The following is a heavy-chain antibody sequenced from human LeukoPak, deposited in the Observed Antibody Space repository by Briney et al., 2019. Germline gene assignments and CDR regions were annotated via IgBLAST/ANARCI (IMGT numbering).Heavy chain of an antibody. Sequence: SETLSLTCAVYGGSFSGYYWSWIRQPPGKGLEWIGEINHSGSTNYNPSLKSRVTISVDTSKNQFSLNLSSVTAADTAVYYCARGRYYDSSGYSQRRYNWFDPWGQGTLVTVSP. V-gene: IGHV4-34*01. J-gene: IGHJ5*02. D-gene: IGHD3-22*01. CDR3: ARGRYYDSSGYSQRRYNWFDP. CDR2: INHSGST. CDR1: GGSFSGYY.